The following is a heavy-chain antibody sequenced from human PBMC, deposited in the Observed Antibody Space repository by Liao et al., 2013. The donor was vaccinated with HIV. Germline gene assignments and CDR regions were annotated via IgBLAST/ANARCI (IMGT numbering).Heavy chain of an antibody. Sequence: QLQLQESGSGLVKPSQTLSLTCAVSGGSISSGGYSWSWIRQPPGKGLEWIGYIYHSGSTYYNPSLKSRVTISADRSINQFSLRLNSVTAADTAIYYCARAVSSDNYHDAFDIWGQGTLVTVSS. D-gene: IGHD3-22*01. CDR3: ARAVSSDNYHDAFDI. CDR2: IYHSGST. V-gene: IGHV4-30-2*01. CDR1: GGSISSGGYS. J-gene: IGHJ3*02.